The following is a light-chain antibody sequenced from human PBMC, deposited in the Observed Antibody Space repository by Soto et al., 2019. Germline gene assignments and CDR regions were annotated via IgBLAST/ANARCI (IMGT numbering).Light chain of an antibody. CDR1: QSVGTNF. CDR3: QQSGRTSWT. CDR2: GAS. J-gene: IGKJ1*01. V-gene: IGKV3-20*01. Sequence: EIVLTQSPGTLSLSPGEGATLSCRASQSVGTNFFAWYQQKPGQAPRLLIYGASTRATGIPDRFSGSGSGTDFTLTISRLEPEDFAVYYCQQSGRTSWTFGQGTKV.